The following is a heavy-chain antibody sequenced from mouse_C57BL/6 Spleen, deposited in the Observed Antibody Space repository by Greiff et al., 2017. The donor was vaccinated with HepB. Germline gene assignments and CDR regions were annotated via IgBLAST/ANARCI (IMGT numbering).Heavy chain of an antibody. CDR1: GFTFTDYY. CDR2: IRNKANGYTT. CDR3: VKARNDYDVGYAMDY. V-gene: IGHV7-4*01. J-gene: IGHJ4*01. Sequence: EVKVVESGGGLVQPGASLRLSCAASGFTFTDYYMSWVRQPPGKAPEWLALIRNKANGYTTEYTASVKGRFTISRDNSQNILYLQMNTLRAEDSATYYCVKARNDYDVGYAMDYWGQGTSVTVSS. D-gene: IGHD2-4*01.